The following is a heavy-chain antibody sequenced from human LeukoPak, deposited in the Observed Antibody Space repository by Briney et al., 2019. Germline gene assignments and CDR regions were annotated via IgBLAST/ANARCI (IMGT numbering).Heavy chain of an antibody. V-gene: IGHV1-58*01. D-gene: IGHD2-21*02. CDR2: IVVGSGNT. J-gene: IGHJ4*02. Sequence: GASVKVSCKASGFTFTSSAVQWVRQARGQRLERIGWIVVGSGNTNYAQKFQERVTITRDMSTSTAYMELSSLRSEDTAVYYCTRGTRQTHIVVVTAIIDYWGQGTLVTVSS. CDR3: TRGTRQTHIVVVTAIIDY. CDR1: GFTFTSSA.